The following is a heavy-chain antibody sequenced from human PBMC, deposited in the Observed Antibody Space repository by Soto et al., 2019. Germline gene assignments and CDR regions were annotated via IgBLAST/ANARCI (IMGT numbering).Heavy chain of an antibody. Sequence: PSETLSLTCTVSGGSISSYYWSWIRQPPGKGLEWIGEIYHSGSTNYNPSLKSRVTISVDKSKNQFSLKLSSVTAADTAVYYCARSSDPNDSSGYSSPLFDYWGQGTLVTVSS. J-gene: IGHJ4*02. CDR1: GGSISSYY. D-gene: IGHD3-22*01. V-gene: IGHV4-59*12. CDR3: ARSSDPNDSSGYSSPLFDY. CDR2: IYHSGST.